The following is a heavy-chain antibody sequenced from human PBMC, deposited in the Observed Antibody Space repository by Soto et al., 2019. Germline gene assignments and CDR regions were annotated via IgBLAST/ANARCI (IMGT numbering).Heavy chain of an antibody. CDR1: GFTVSSNY. V-gene: IGHV3-66*01. CDR2: IYSGGTT. Sequence: EVQLVESGGGLVQAGGSLRLSCAASGFTVSSNYMSWVRQAPGKGLGWVSVIYSGGTTYYADSVKGRFTISRDNSKNTLYLQMNSLRAEDTAVYYCARNGDSSDYRGWFDPWGQGTLVTVSS. D-gene: IGHD3-22*01. J-gene: IGHJ5*02. CDR3: ARNGDSSDYRGWFDP.